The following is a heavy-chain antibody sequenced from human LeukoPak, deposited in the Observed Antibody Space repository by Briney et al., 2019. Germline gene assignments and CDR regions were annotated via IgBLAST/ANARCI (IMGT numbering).Heavy chain of an antibody. CDR3: ERVYDFWSGYFSY. Sequence: GGSLRLSCAASGFTFSSYAMHWVRQARGKGLEWVADISYDGSNKYYADSVKGRFTISRDNSKNTLYLQMNSLRAEDTDVYYCERVYDFWSGYFSYWGQGTLVTVSS. D-gene: IGHD3-3*01. V-gene: IGHV3-30-3*01. CDR1: GFTFSSYA. J-gene: IGHJ4*02. CDR2: ISYDGSNK.